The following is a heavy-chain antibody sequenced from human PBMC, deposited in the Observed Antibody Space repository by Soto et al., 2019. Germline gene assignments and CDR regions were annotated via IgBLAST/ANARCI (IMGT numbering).Heavy chain of an antibody. CDR1: GFTFSSYA. CDR3: ARDLSGVYYYYGMDV. D-gene: IGHD3-10*01. CDR2: ISYDGSNK. J-gene: IGHJ6*02. Sequence: GSLRLSCAASGFTFSSYAMHWVRQAPGKGLEWVAVISYDGSNKYYADSVKGRFTISRDNSKNTLYLQMNSLRAEDTAVYYCARDLSGVYYYYGMDVWGQGTTVTVSS. V-gene: IGHV3-30-3*01.